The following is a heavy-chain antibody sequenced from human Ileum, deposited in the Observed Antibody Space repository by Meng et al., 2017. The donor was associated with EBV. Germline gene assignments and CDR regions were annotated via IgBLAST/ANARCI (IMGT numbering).Heavy chain of an antibody. Sequence: VQLQCSCPVLVWPLETLSLTCAVSCGSISSSGNYWSWIRQPPGKGLEWIGYKYHSGSTYYNPSLKSRVTMSVDTSRNQFSLKLSSVTAADTAVYYCARRGGYDILTPVGWFDPWGQGTLVTVSS. CDR2: KYHSGST. CDR1: CGSISSSGNY. CDR3: ARRGGYDILTPVGWFDP. D-gene: IGHD3-9*01. V-gene: IGHV4-30-4*01. J-gene: IGHJ5*02.